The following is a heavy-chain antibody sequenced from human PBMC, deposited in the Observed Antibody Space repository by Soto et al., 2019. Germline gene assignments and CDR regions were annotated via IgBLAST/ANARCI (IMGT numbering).Heavy chain of an antibody. CDR2: IYYSGST. V-gene: IGHV4-39*01. CDR1: GGSISSSSYY. J-gene: IGHJ3*02. Sequence: SETLSLTCTVSGGSISSSSYYWGWIRQPPGKGLEWIGSIYYSGSTYYNPSLKSRVTISVDTSKNQFSLKLSSVTAADTAVYYCARPFTSYYDYIWGSYRYDAFDIWGQGTMVTVSS. D-gene: IGHD3-16*02. CDR3: ARPFTSYYDYIWGSYRYDAFDI.